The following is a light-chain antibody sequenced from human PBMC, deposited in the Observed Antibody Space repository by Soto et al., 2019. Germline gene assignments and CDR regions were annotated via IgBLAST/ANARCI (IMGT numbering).Light chain of an antibody. CDR3: QQYNSYSYT. V-gene: IGKV1-5*03. CDR1: QSISSW. Sequence: DFQMTQSPSTLSASVGDRVTITCRASQSISSWLAWYQQKPGKAPNLLIYKASSLESGVPSRFSGSGSGTEFTLTISSLQPDDFATYYCQQYNSYSYTFGQGTKLEIK. J-gene: IGKJ2*01. CDR2: KAS.